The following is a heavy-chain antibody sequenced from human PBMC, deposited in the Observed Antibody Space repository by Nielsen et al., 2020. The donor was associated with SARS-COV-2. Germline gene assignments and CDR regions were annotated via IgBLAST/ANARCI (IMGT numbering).Heavy chain of an antibody. CDR2: ISGSADIT. Sequence: GGSLRLSCAASGFTFSSYAMTWVRQAPGKGLAWVSAISGSADITYYADSVKGRFTISRDNSRNTLYLQMNSLRAEDTAVYYCATRDYSTGWYSHDYWGQGTLVTVSS. V-gene: IGHV3-23*01. CDR1: GFTFSSYA. J-gene: IGHJ4*02. CDR3: ATRDYSTGWYSHDY. D-gene: IGHD6-19*01.